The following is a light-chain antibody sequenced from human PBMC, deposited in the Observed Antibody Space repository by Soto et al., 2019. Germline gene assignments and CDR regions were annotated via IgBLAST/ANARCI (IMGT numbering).Light chain of an antibody. CDR1: QSVSSSY. V-gene: IGKV3-20*01. CDR3: QQYGSSPFT. Sequence: EIVLTQSPGTLSLSPGERVTLSCRASQSVSSSYLAWYQQKPGQAPRLLIYGASSRAIGIPDRFSGSGSGTEFTLAISRLEPEDLAVYYCQQYGSSPFTFGGGTRVEI. J-gene: IGKJ4*01. CDR2: GAS.